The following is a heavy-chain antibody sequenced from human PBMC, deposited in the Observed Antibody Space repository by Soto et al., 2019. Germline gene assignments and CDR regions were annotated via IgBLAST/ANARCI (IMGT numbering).Heavy chain of an antibody. CDR3: ARKGDIVVVPAAIYYYYGMDV. Sequence: XVTLSLTCAVYGGSFSGYYWSWIRQPPGKGLEWIGEINHSGSTNYNPSLKSRVTISVDTSKNQFSLKLSSVTAADTAVYYCARKGDIVVVPAAIYYYYGMDVWGQGTTVTVSS. CDR2: INHSGST. V-gene: IGHV4-34*01. D-gene: IGHD2-2*01. J-gene: IGHJ6*02. CDR1: GGSFSGYY.